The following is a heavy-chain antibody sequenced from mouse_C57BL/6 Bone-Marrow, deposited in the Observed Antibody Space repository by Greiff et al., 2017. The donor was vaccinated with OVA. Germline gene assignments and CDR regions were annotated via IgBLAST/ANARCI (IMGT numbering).Heavy chain of an antibody. CDR2: INPSSGYT. J-gene: IGHJ2*01. Sequence: QVQLQQSGAELARPGASVKLSCKASGYTFTSYTMHWVKQRPGQGLEWIGYINPSSGYTKYNQKFKDKATLTADKSSSTAYMQLSSLTSEDSAVYYCARWRLLRFYYFDYWGQGTTLTVSS. CDR1: GYTFTSYT. CDR3: ARWRLLRFYYFDY. V-gene: IGHV1-4*01. D-gene: IGHD1-1*01.